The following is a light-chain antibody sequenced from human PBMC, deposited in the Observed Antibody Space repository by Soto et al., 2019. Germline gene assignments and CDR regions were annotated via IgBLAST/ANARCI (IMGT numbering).Light chain of an antibody. Sequence: DIPMTQSPSSLSASVGDRVTITCRASQNIRSYLNWYQQKPGKAPNLLIYGSSSLQSGVPSRFSGGGSGTDFTLTISSLQPDDFATYYCQQSYSTTWTFGQGTKVEIK. CDR1: QNIRSY. V-gene: IGKV1-39*01. CDR2: GSS. J-gene: IGKJ1*01. CDR3: QQSYSTTWT.